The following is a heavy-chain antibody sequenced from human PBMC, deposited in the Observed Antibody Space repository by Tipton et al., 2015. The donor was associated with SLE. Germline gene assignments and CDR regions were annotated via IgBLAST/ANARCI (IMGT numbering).Heavy chain of an antibody. CDR1: GFTFSSYG. CDR2: ISYDGSNK. V-gene: IGHV3-30*03. J-gene: IGHJ4*02. Sequence: SLRLSCAASGFTFSSYGMHWVRQAPGKGLEWVAVISYDGSNKYYADSVKGRFTISRDNAKNTLYLKMNSLRAEDTAVYYCAREGQLVRGGFDYWGQGTLGTVSS. CDR3: AREGQLVRGGFDY. D-gene: IGHD6-6*01.